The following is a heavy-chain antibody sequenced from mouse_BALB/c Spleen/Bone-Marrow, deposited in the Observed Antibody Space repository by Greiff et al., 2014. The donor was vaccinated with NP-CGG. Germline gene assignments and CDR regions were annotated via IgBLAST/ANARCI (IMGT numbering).Heavy chain of an antibody. D-gene: IGHD1-1*02. J-gene: IGHJ4*01. Sequence: EVKVVESGGGLVKPGGSLKLSCAASGFTFSDFYMFWFRQTPGKRLEWVATISDGGTYTYYPDSVKGRFTISRDNAKNNLYLQMSSLKSEDTAMYYCARSGERYGAMDYWGQGTSVTVSS. CDR1: GFTFSDFY. CDR2: ISDGGTYT. CDR3: ARSGERYGAMDY. V-gene: IGHV5-4*02.